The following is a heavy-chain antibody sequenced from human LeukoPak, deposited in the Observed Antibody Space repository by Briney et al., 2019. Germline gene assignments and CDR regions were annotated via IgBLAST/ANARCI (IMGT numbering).Heavy chain of an antibody. D-gene: IGHD4/OR15-4a*01. V-gene: IGHV3-73*01. CDR1: GFTFSDSA. CDR2: IRSKPNNYAT. Sequence: GGSLRLSCAASGFTFSDSAFHWVRQASGKGLQWVGRIRSKPNNYATAYSASVKGRFTISRDDSKNTAYLQMNSLNTEDTAMYYCTRHLIGATPFDYWGQGTLVSVSS. J-gene: IGHJ4*02. CDR3: TRHLIGATPFDY.